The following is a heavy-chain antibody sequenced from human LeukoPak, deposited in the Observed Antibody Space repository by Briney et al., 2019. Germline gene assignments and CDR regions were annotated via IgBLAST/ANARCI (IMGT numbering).Heavy chain of an antibody. CDR1: GFTFSSYS. V-gene: IGHV3-23*01. CDR2: ISGSGGST. Sequence: SGGSLRLSCAASGFTFSSYSMNWVRQAPGKGLEWVSAISGSGGSTYYADSVKGRFTISRDNSKNTLYLQMNSLRAEDTAVYYCAKSRDTAMVILLFDYWGQGTLVTVSS. CDR3: AKSRDTAMVILLFDY. J-gene: IGHJ4*02. D-gene: IGHD5-18*01.